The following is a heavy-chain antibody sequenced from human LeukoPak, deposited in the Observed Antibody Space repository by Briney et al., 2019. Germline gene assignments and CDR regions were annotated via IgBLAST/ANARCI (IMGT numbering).Heavy chain of an antibody. D-gene: IGHD3-10*01. CDR2: VSYRGHT. V-gene: IGHV4-59*01. CDR1: GGSISPYY. Sequence: SETLSLTCSVSGGSISPYYWSWIRQPPGKGLEWIGYVSYRGHTNYNPSLESRVTISLDTSKNQFSVKLNSVTAADTGVYYCARVQQGGSGRHSTPQYYYYYMDVWGKGTTVTVSS. CDR3: ARVQQGGSGRHSTPQYYYYYMDV. J-gene: IGHJ6*03.